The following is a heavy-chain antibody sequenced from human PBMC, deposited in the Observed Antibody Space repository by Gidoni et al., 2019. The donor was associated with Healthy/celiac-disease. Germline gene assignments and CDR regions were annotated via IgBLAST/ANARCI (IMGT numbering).Heavy chain of an antibody. CDR3: ASGTVTATPVGAFDI. V-gene: IGHV1-69*01. D-gene: IGHD2-21*02. CDR2: IIPIFSTA. CDR1: GGTFSSYA. Sequence: QVQLVQSGAEVKKPGSSVTVSAKASGGTFSSYAISWVRQAPGQGLEWMGGIIPIFSTAGYAQKFQGRVTITADESTGTAYMELSSLRSEDTAVYYCASGTVTATPVGAFDIWGQGTMVTVSS. J-gene: IGHJ3*02.